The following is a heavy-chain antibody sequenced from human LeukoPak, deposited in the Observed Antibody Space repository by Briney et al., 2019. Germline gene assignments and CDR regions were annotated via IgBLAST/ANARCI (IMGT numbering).Heavy chain of an antibody. CDR1: GFTFSSYA. D-gene: IGHD2-2*01. J-gene: IGHJ4*02. V-gene: IGHV3-23*01. CDR2: ISGSGGST. CDR3: AKGMPCSSTSCAFDY. Sequence: PGGSLRLSCAASGFTFSSYAMSWVRQAPGKGLEWVSAISGSGGSTYYADSVKGRFTISRDNSKNTLYLQMNSLRAEDTAVYYCAKGMPCSSTSCAFDYWGQGTLVTVYS.